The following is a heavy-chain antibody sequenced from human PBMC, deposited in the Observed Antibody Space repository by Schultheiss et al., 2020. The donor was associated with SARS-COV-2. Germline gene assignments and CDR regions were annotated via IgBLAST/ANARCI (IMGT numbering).Heavy chain of an antibody. V-gene: IGHV3-23*01. CDR3: ARISRSTSIDI. CDR2: ISGSGGST. J-gene: IGHJ3*02. Sequence: GGSLRLSCAASDITFTDAWMNWVRQAPGKGLEWVSAISGSGGSTYYADSVKGRFTISRDNSKNTLYLQMNSLRAEDTAVYYCARISRSTSIDIWGQGTMVTVSS. D-gene: IGHD6-6*01. CDR1: DITFTDA.